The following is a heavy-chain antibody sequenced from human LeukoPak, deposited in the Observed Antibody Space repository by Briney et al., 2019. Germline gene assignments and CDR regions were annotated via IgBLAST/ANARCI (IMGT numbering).Heavy chain of an antibody. J-gene: IGHJ6*03. CDR2: IYYSGST. V-gene: IGHV4-59*01. CDR1: GGSISGYY. CDR3: ARTIVVVPAAMLPYYYYMDV. D-gene: IGHD2-2*01. Sequence: PSETLSLTCTVSGGSISGYYWSWIRQPPGKGLEWIGYIYYSGSTNYNPSLKSRVTISVDTSKNQFSLKLSSVTAADTAVYYCARTIVVVPAAMLPYYYYMDVWGKGTTVTVSS.